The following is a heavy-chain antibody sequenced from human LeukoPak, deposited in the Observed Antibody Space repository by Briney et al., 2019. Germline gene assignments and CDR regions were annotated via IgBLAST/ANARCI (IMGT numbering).Heavy chain of an antibody. CDR2: IGTAGDT. Sequence: GGSLRLSCAASGFTFSSYDMHWVRQTTTKGLEWVPAIGTAGDTYYPGSVKGRFTISRENDKNSLYLQMNSLRAGDTAVYYCARGSETSYDYWGQGTLVTVSS. V-gene: IGHV3-13*04. CDR1: GFTFSSYD. J-gene: IGHJ4*02. CDR3: ARGSETSYDY. D-gene: IGHD3-3*01.